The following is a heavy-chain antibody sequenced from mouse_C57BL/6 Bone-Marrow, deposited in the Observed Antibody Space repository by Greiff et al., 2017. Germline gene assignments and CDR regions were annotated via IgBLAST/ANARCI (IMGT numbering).Heavy chain of an antibody. CDR2: IYPGGGYT. CDR1: GYTFTNYW. CDR3: ARGRLRGGYAMDY. D-gene: IGHD1-1*01. J-gene: IGHJ4*01. Sequence: QVQLQQSGAELVRPGTSVKMSCKASGYTFTNYWIGWAKQRPGHGLEWIGDIYPGGGYTNYNEKFKGKATLTADKSSSTAYMQFSSLTSEDSAIYYCARGRLRGGYAMDYWGQGTSVTVSS. V-gene: IGHV1-63*01.